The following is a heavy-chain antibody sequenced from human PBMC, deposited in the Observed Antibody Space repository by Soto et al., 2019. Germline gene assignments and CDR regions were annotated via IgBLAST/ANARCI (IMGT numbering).Heavy chain of an antibody. V-gene: IGHV5-51*01. CDR1: GYNFGGYW. CDR3: AIGGFIGTPPDC. D-gene: IGHD1-7*01. Sequence: GESLKISCKASGYNFGGYWIGWVRQMPGKGREWRGIIFPGDSDTRYSPSFQGQVTISADKSISTVHLQWRSLKASDTAIYFCAIGGFIGTPPDCWGQGTRVTVSS. CDR2: IFPGDSDT. J-gene: IGHJ4*02.